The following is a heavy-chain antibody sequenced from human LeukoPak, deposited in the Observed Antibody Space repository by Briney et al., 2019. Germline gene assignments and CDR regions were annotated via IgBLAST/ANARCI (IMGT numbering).Heavy chain of an antibody. V-gene: IGHV3-72*01. Sequence: GGSLRLSCAASGFTFSDHYIDWVRPAPGKELEGVGRSRDKGNSYTTAYAASVRGRFTISRDDSKNSLYLQMNSLKIEDTAVYYCTKLARAPRDFDYWGQGTLVTVSS. CDR1: GFTFSDHY. CDR2: SRDKGNSYTT. D-gene: IGHD3-10*01. J-gene: IGHJ4*01. CDR3: TKLARAPRDFDY.